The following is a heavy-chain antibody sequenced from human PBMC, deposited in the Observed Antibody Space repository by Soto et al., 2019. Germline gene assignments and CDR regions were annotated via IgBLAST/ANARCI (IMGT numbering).Heavy chain of an antibody. CDR1: GYSFTIYV. J-gene: IGHJ6*02. CDR3: ARDVIVVVPAAMNTDYYGMDV. D-gene: IGHD2-2*01. CDR2: IIPIFGKA. Sequence: SVKVACKASGYSFTIYVSSWVLQTTGQGLEWMGWIIPIFGKANYAQKFQGRVTITADESTSTAYMELSSLRSEDTAVYYCARDVIVVVPAAMNTDYYGMDVWGQGTTVTVSS. V-gene: IGHV1-69*13.